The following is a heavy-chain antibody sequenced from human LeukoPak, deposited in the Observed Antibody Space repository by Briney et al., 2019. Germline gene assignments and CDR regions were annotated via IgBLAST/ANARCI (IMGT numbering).Heavy chain of an antibody. Sequence: PSETLSLACTVSGGSISSYYWSWIRQPAGKGLEWIGRIYTSGSTTYNPSLKSRVTLSVDTSKNQLSLKLSSVTAADTAMYYCASMPYSSSWYGFDPWGQGTLVTVSS. CDR2: IYTSGST. D-gene: IGHD6-13*01. CDR3: ASMPYSSSWYGFDP. J-gene: IGHJ5*02. V-gene: IGHV4-4*07. CDR1: GGSISSYY.